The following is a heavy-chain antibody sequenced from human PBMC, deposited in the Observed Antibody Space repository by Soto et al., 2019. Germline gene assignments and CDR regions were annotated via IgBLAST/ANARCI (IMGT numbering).Heavy chain of an antibody. D-gene: IGHD3-10*01. Sequence: PSETLSLTCTVSGASIRSSAYWGWIRQPPGKGLEWIGSIYSIGNTYYNPSLKSGVTISADTSKNQFSLNLISVTATDTAVYYCVRQGFGALHGLVDVWGQGTTVTVSS. V-gene: IGHV4-39*01. CDR1: GASIRSSAY. CDR2: IYSIGNT. CDR3: VRQGFGALHGLVDV. J-gene: IGHJ6*02.